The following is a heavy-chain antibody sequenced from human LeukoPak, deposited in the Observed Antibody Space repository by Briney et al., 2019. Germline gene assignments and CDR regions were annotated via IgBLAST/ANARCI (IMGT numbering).Heavy chain of an antibody. CDR2: INPNSGGT. J-gene: IGHJ4*02. CDR1: GYTFTGYY. V-gene: IGHV1-2*02. D-gene: IGHD2-15*01. Sequence: GASVKVSCKASGYTFTGYYMHRVRQAPGQGLEWMGWINPNSGGTNYAQKFQGRVTMTRDTSISTAYMELSRLRSDDTAVYYCASCRGSGGSCPRAFDYWGQGTLVTVSS. CDR3: ASCRGSGGSCPRAFDY.